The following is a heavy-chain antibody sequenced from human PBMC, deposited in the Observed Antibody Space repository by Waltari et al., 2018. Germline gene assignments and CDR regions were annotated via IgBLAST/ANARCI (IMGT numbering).Heavy chain of an antibody. Sequence: QVQLQESGPGLVKPSETLSLTCTVSGGSISSYYWSWIRQPPGKGLEWIGYIYYSGSTNYNPALKSRVTISVDTSKNQFSLELSSVTAADTAVYYCARTGYDSSGYTDYWGQGTLVTVSS. D-gene: IGHD3-22*01. J-gene: IGHJ4*02. CDR1: GGSISSYY. CDR3: ARTGYDSSGYTDY. V-gene: IGHV4-59*01. CDR2: IYYSGST.